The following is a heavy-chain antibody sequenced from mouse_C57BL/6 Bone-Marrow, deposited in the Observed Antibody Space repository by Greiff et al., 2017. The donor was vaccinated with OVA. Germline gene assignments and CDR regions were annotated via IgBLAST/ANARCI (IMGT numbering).Heavy chain of an antibody. J-gene: IGHJ3*01. CDR1: GYSFTDYY. D-gene: IGHD1-1*01. CDR2: INPNNGTT. CDR3: ARSDYGSSCGYAG. Sequence: VQLQESGPELVKPGASVKISCKASGYSFTDYYMNWVKQSTGKGLEWIGVINPNNGTTSYNQKFQGKATLTVAQSSSTAYMQLNSLTAEDSAVYYCARSDYGSSCGYAGWGQGTLVTV. V-gene: IGHV1-39*01.